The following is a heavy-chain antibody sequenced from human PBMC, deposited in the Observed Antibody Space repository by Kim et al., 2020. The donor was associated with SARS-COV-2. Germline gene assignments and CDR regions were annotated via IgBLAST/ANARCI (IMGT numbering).Heavy chain of an antibody. CDR3: ARGVDDSSGYYYYYYYGMDV. J-gene: IGHJ6*02. Sequence: GGSLRLSCAASGFTFSSYSMNWVRQAPGKGLEWVSSISSSSSYIYYADSVKGRFTISRDNAKNSLYLQMNSLRAEDTAVYYCARGVDDSSGYYYYYYYGMDVWGQGTTVTVSS. CDR2: ISSSSSYI. V-gene: IGHV3-21*01. CDR1: GFTFSSYS. D-gene: IGHD3-22*01.